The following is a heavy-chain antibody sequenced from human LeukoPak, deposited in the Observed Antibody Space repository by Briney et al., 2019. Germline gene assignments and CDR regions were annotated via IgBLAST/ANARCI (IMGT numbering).Heavy chain of an antibody. V-gene: IGHV4-34*01. CDR2: INHSGST. D-gene: IGHD6-13*01. Sequence: SETLSLTCAVYGGSFSGYYWSWIRKPPGKGLEWIGEINHSGSTNYNPSLKSRVTISVDTSKNQFSLKLSSVTAADTAVYYCARGRNTYGSSWYGGSNWFDPWGQGTLVTVSS. J-gene: IGHJ5*02. CDR3: ARGRNTYGSSWYGGSNWFDP. CDR1: GGSFSGYY.